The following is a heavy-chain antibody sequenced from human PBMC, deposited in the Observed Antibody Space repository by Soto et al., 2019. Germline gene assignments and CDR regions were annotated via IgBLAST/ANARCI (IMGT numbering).Heavy chain of an antibody. V-gene: IGHV3-23*01. D-gene: IGHD6-19*01. CDR1: GFTFSNFA. CDR3: AKGKTSGWYYFDY. Sequence: GGSLRLSCGASGFTFSNFAMSWVRQSPGRGLEWVSGISASGRDIHYADSVKDRFTVSRDNSKNTLYLQMNSLRAEDTAIYYCAKGKTSGWYYFDYWGQGALVTVSS. J-gene: IGHJ4*02. CDR2: ISASGRDI.